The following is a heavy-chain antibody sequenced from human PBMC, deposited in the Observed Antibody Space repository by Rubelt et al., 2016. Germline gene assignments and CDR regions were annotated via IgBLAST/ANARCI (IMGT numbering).Heavy chain of an antibody. CDR2: IYLGETT. CDR1: GGSITSSHW. V-gene: IGHV4-4*02. Sequence: QVQLQESGPGLVKPSGTLSLTCAVSGGSITSSHWWRWVRQPPVNELEWIGEIYLGETTNYNPSLKSRFTISVYKSETQFSLKLNSVTAADTAVYYCARVCDSRAYYLHFDQWGQGTLVTVSS. J-gene: IGHJ4*02. CDR3: ARVCDSRAYYLHFDQ. D-gene: IGHD3-22*01.